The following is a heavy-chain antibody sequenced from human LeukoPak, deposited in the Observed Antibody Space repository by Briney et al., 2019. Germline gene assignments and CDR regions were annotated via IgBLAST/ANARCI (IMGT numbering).Heavy chain of an antibody. V-gene: IGHV3-23*01. D-gene: IGHD5-24*01. CDR3: ANALLKMATPYYFDY. CDR1: GFTFSSYA. Sequence: GGSLRLSCAASGFTFSSYAMSWVRQAPGKGLEWVSAISGSGGSTYYADSVKGQFTISRDNSKNTLYLQMNSLRAEDTAVYYCANALLKMATPYYFDYWGQGTLVTVSS. J-gene: IGHJ4*02. CDR2: ISGSGGST.